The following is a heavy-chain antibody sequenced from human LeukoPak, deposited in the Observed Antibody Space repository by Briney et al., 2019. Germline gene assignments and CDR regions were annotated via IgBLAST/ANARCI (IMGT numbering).Heavy chain of an antibody. CDR2: IYYSGST. V-gene: IGHV4-59*01. D-gene: IGHD5-24*01. CDR1: GGSIGSYY. J-gene: IGHJ3*02. Sequence: PSETLSLTCTVSGGSIGSYYWSWIRQPPGKGLELIGYIYYSGSTNYKSSLKSRVTISVDTSKNQFSLKLSSVTAADTAVYYCAREISRGATRDAFDIWGQGTMVTVSS. CDR3: AREISRGATRDAFDI.